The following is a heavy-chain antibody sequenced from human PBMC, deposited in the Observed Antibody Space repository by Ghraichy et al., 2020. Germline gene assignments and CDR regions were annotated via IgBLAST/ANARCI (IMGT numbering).Heavy chain of an antibody. CDR3: ARDDASYYYYGMDV. D-gene: IGHD3-16*01. CDR2: ISSSSSTI. Sequence: GGSLRLSCAASGFTFSSYSMNWVRQAPGKGLEWVSYISSSSSTIYYADSVKGRFTISRDNAKNSLYLQMNSLRDEDMAVYYCARDDASYYYYGMDVWGQGTTVTVSS. V-gene: IGHV3-48*02. CDR1: GFTFSSYS. J-gene: IGHJ6*02.